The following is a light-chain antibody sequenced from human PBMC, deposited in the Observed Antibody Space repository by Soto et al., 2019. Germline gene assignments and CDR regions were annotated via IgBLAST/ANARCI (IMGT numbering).Light chain of an antibody. CDR3: QQYDTYSRT. CDR1: QSISNW. V-gene: IGKV1-5*03. CDR2: KAS. J-gene: IGKJ1*01. Sequence: DIQMTQSPSTLSASVGDRVTITCRASQSISNWLAWYQQKPGKAPKLLIYKASTLESGVPSRFSGSGSGPDFTLTISSLQPDDFATYYCQQYDTYSRTFGQGTKVEI.